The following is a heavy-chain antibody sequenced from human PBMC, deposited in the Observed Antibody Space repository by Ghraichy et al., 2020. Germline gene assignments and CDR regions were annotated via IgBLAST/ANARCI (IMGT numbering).Heavy chain of an antibody. V-gene: IGHV4-59*01. Sequence: SQTLSLTCTVSGVSISSYYWNWIRQPPGKGLEWIGYIYYSGSTNYNSSLKSRVTISVAPSKNQFSLKLRSVTAADTAVYYCARDVVPSATQYGLDVWGPGTTVTVSS. CDR1: GVSISSYY. D-gene: IGHD2-2*01. CDR3: ARDVVPSATQYGLDV. CDR2: IYYSGST. J-gene: IGHJ6*02.